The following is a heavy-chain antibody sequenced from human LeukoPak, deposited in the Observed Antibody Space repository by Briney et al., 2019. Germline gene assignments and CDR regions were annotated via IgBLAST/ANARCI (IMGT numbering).Heavy chain of an antibody. V-gene: IGHV3-48*01. CDR3: ARTYCSGGSCYPPWFDP. CDR1: GFTFSSYS. Sequence: GGSLRLSCAASGFTFSSYSMNWVRQAPGKGLEWVSYISSSSSTIYYADSVKGRFTISRDKAKNSLYLQMNSLRAEDTAVYYCARTYCSGGSCYPPWFDPWGQGTLVTVSS. J-gene: IGHJ5*02. CDR2: ISSSSSTI. D-gene: IGHD2-15*01.